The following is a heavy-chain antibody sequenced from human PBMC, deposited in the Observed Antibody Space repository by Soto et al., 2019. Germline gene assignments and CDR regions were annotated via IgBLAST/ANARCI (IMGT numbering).Heavy chain of an antibody. CDR1: GFTFSDYY. CDR2: ISSTSGSTT. J-gene: IGHJ4*02. CDR3: ARIYEPAAGTPYH. Sequence: QVQLVESGGGLVKPGGSLRLSCAASGFTFSDYYMSCFRQAPGKRLEWAAYISSTSGSTTYYAGCVKGRFTISRDNAKNSLYLQRNSLRVEDTAVYFCARIYEPAAGTPYHWGQGTLVTVSP. D-gene: IGHD6-13*01. V-gene: IGHV3-11*01.